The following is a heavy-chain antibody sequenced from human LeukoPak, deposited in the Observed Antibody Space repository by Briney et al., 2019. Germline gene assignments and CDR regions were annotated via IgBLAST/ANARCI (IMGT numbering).Heavy chain of an antibody. V-gene: IGHV1-18*01. CDR3: ARGSDIVVVPAAPFDY. CDR2: ISAYNGNT. J-gene: IGHJ4*02. D-gene: IGHD2-2*01. Sequence: GESLKISCKGSGYTFTSYGISWVRQAPGQGLEWMGWISAYNGNTNYAQKLQGRVTMTTDTSTSTAYMELRSLRSDDTAVYYCARGSDIVVVPAAPFDYWGQGTLVTVSS. CDR1: GYTFTSYG.